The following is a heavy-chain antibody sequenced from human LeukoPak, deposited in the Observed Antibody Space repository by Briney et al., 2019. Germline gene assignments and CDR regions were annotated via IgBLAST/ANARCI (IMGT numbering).Heavy chain of an antibody. CDR2: ITSSGSYI. J-gene: IGHJ3*02. CDR1: GFTFSSYT. Sequence: GGSLRLSCAASGFTFSSYTMNWVRQAPGKGLEWVSSITSSGSYIYYADSVKGRFTISRDNAKNSLYLQMNSLGDEDTAVYYCASGRNVGITGTTGAFDIWGQGTMETVAS. V-gene: IGHV3-21*01. CDR3: ASGRNVGITGTTGAFDI. D-gene: IGHD1-7*01.